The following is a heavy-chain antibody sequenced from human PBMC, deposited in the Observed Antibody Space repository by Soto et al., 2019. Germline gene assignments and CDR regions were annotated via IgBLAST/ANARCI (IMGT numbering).Heavy chain of an antibody. J-gene: IGHJ4*02. CDR2: FDPEDGET. Sequence: GASVKVSCKVSGYTLTELSMHWVRQAPGKGLEWMGGFDPEDGETIYAQKFQGRVTMTEDTSTDTAYMELSSPRSEDTAVYYCATAVSWSRSRPGYYTTYRTYYFDYWGQGTLVTVSS. D-gene: IGHD3-3*01. CDR1: GYTLTELS. CDR3: ATAVSWSRSRPGYYTTYRTYYFDY. V-gene: IGHV1-24*01.